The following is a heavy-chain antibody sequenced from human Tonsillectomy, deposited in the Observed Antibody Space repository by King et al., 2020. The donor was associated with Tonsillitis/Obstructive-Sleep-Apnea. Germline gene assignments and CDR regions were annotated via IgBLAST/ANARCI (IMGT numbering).Heavy chain of an antibody. Sequence: QLQESGPGLVKPSETLSLTCTVSGGSFSSSSYYWGWIRQPPGKGLEWIGSIYYSGGTYYNPSLKSRVTISIDTSKNQFSLKLSSVTAADTAVYFCARPARGDYRGFWNYWGQGTLVTVSS. CDR2: IYYSGGT. CDR1: GGSFSSSSYY. CDR3: ARPARGDYRGFWNY. J-gene: IGHJ4*02. D-gene: IGHD4-17*01. V-gene: IGHV4-39*01.